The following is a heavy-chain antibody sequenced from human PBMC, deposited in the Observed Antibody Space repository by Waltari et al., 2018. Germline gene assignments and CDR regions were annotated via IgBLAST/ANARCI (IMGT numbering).Heavy chain of an antibody. CDR1: GGSISSYY. CDR2: IYYSGST. V-gene: IGHV4-59*01. J-gene: IGHJ3*02. Sequence: QVQLQESGPGLVQPSETLSLTCTVSGGSISSYYWIWIRQPPGKGLEWIGYIYYSGSTNYNPSLKSRVTISVDTSKNQFSLKLSSVTAADTAVYYCASGRNTMADAFDIWGQGTMVTVSS. CDR3: ASGRNTMADAFDI. D-gene: IGHD3-10*01.